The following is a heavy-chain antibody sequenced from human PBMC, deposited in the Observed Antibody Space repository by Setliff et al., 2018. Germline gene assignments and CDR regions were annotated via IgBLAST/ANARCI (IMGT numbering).Heavy chain of an antibody. CDR2: ISSTGIPI. D-gene: IGHD2-21*02. V-gene: IGHV3-64D*09. Sequence: LRLSCSASGFTFSRYAMHWVRQAPGKGLESVSAISSTGIPIYYADSVKARFSISRDDAKNTLYLQMTSLRADDTALYYCVKDPSVYGADSGSIWGQGTMVTVSS. CDR1: GFTFSRYA. CDR3: VKDPSVYGADSGSI. J-gene: IGHJ3*02.